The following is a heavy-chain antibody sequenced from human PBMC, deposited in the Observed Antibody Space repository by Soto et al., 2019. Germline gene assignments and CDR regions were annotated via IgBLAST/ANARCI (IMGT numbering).Heavy chain of an antibody. CDR2: IRTESYSYAA. D-gene: IGHD5-12*01. CDR1: GFTFSGSA. V-gene: IGHV3-73*01. Sequence: PGGSLRLSCAASGFTFSGSAMQWVRQASGKGLEWVGRIRTESYSYAAAYAASVKGRFTIFRDDSKNTAYLQMNSLKTEDTAVYYCDSVMEQNHGYKDYWGKGTLVTVSS. J-gene: IGHJ4*02. CDR3: DSVMEQNHGYKDY.